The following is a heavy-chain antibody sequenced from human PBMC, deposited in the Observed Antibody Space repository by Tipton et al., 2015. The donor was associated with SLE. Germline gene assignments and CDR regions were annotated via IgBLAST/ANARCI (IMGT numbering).Heavy chain of an antibody. J-gene: IGHJ5*02. CDR3: ARRKMVVAGEDWFDP. CDR2: INHSGST. CDR1: GGSISSHY. Sequence: LRLSCTVSGGSISSHYWSWIRQPPGKGLEWIEEINHSGSTNYNPSLKSRVTISVDKSKNQFSLKGNSVTASDTAVYYCARRKMVVAGEDWFDPWGQGTPVIVSS. V-gene: IGHV4-34*01. D-gene: IGHD2-21*01.